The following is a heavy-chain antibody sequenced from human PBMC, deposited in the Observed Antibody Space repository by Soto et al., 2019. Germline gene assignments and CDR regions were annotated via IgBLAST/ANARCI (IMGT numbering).Heavy chain of an antibody. CDR1: GYTFTSKY. CDR2: IKPIGGST. V-gene: IGHV1-46*01. CDR3: ARVSGYYDSSGPFDY. Sequence: ASVNVSSKAPGYTFTSKYMHWARQATGQGLEWMGIIKPIGGSTSYAQKFQGRVNMTRDPSTSTVYMALSSLRSEDTAVYYCARVSGYYDSSGPFDYWGQGTLVTVSS. D-gene: IGHD3-22*01. J-gene: IGHJ4*02.